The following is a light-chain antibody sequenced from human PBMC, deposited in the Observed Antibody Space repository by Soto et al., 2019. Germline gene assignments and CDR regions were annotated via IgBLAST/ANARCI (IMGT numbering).Light chain of an antibody. J-gene: IGKJ5*01. Sequence: DIQMTQSPSSLSASLGDRVTITCRASQSISSYLNWYQQKPGKAPKLLIYAASSLQSGVPSRFSGSGSGTDFTLTISSLQPEDFATYYCQQSYSTPITFGQGTRLVI. CDR2: AAS. CDR1: QSISSY. CDR3: QQSYSTPIT. V-gene: IGKV1-39*01.